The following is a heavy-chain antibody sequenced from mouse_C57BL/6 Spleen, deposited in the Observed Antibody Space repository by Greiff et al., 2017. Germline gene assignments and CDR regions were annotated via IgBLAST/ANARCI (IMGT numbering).Heavy chain of an antibody. Sequence: VQRVESGPELVKPGASVKISCKASGYAFSSSWMNWVKQRPGKGLEWIGRIYPGDGDTNYNGKFKGKATLTADKSSSTAYMQLSSLSSEDSAVYVCTRGRGSSGDFDYWGQGTTLTVSS. CDR1: GYAFSSSW. D-gene: IGHD3-2*02. J-gene: IGHJ2*01. V-gene: IGHV1-82*01. CDR2: IYPGDGDT. CDR3: TRGRGSSGDFDY.